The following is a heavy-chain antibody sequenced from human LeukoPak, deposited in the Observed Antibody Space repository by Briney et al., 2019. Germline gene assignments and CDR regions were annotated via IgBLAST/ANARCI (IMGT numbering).Heavy chain of an antibody. CDR2: IKQDGSEK. CDR3: ARSGYSSGYGKDFDY. CDR1: GFTFSNYW. V-gene: IGHV3-7*01. J-gene: IGHJ4*02. Sequence: GGSLRLSCEVSGFTFSNYWMSCVRQAPGRGLEWIANIKQDGSEKYYVDSAKGRFTISRDNAKSSLYLQMNSLRAEDTAVYYCARSGYSSGYGKDFDYWGQGTLVTVSS. D-gene: IGHD5-18*01.